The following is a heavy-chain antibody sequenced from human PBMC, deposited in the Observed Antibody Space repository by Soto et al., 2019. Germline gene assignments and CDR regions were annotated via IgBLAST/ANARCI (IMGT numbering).Heavy chain of an antibody. CDR3: ARGRLRWGSDAFDI. Sequence: EVQLVESGGGLVQPGGSLSLACAASGFTFSSYWMHWVRQAPGKGLVWVSRINSDGSSTSYADSVKGRFTISRDNAKNTLYLQMNSLRAEDTAVYYCARGRLRWGSDAFDIWGQGTMVTVSS. D-gene: IGHD4-17*01. J-gene: IGHJ3*02. CDR2: INSDGSST. V-gene: IGHV3-74*01. CDR1: GFTFSSYW.